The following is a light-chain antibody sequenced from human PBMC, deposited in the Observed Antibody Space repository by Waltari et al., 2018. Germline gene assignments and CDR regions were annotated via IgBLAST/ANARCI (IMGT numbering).Light chain of an antibody. CDR3: QQSYTTPRT. J-gene: IGKJ1*01. Sequence: DIQMTQSPSSLSASVGDRVTITCRASQSVSNYFNWYQQKSGKAPKLLIYAASSLQSGVPARFSGSGSGTDFTLTISSLQPEDFATYYCQQSYTTPRTFDQGTKVEIK. CDR2: AAS. V-gene: IGKV1-39*01. CDR1: QSVSNY.